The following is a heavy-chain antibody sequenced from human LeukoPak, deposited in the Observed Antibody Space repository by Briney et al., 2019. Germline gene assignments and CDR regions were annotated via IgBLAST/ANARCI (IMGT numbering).Heavy chain of an antibody. CDR3: ARDKSGSYFFPFDY. Sequence: GSLRLSCAASGFTFSSYSMNWVRQAPGKGLEWVSYISDRSSTKYYADSVKGRSTISRDNAKNSVFLQMNSLRAEDTAVYYCARDKSGSYFFPFDYWGQGTLVTVSS. CDR2: ISDRSSTK. CDR1: GFTFSSYS. D-gene: IGHD1-26*01. V-gene: IGHV3-48*01. J-gene: IGHJ4*02.